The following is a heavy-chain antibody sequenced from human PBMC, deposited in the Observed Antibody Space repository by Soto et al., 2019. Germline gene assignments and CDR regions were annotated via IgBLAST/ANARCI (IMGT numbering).Heavy chain of an antibody. CDR3: ARVPNIKVGGIKNYYFDS. J-gene: IGHJ4*02. CDR1: GFNFGSYG. D-gene: IGHD3-10*01. V-gene: IGHV3-21*01. Sequence: KPGGSLRLSCVASGFNFGSYGMYWVRQAPGKRLEWVSSISAASTYIYYGDSVKGRFTISRDNAKNSMFLQMDSLTVEDTAVYYCARVPNIKVGGIKNYYFDSWGQGIPVTVSS. CDR2: ISAASTYI.